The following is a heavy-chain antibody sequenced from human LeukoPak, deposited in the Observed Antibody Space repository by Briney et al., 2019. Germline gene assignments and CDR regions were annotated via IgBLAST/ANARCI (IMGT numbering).Heavy chain of an antibody. D-gene: IGHD3-16*01. CDR3: TRTSEGGHFDY. CDR1: GFTFGDYA. Sequence: LSGRSRRLSCTASGFTFGDYAMSWFRQAPGKGLEWVGFIRSKAYGGTTEYAASVKGRFTISRDDSKSIAYLQMNSLKTQDTAVYYCTRTSEGGHFDYWGQGTLVTVSS. CDR2: IRSKAYGGTT. V-gene: IGHV3-49*03. J-gene: IGHJ4*02.